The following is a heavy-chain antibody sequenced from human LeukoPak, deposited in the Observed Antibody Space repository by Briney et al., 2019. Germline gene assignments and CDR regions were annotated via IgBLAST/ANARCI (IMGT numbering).Heavy chain of an antibody. D-gene: IGHD2-2*01. CDR1: GFTFSSYA. Sequence: GGSLRLSCAASGFTFSSYAMSWVRQAPGKGLEWVSAISGSGGSTYYADSVKGRFTISRDNAKNSLYLQMNSLRAEDTAVYYCAKGVAVVPAVADYWGQGTLVTVSS. CDR2: ISGSGGST. V-gene: IGHV3-23*01. CDR3: AKGVAVVPAVADY. J-gene: IGHJ4*02.